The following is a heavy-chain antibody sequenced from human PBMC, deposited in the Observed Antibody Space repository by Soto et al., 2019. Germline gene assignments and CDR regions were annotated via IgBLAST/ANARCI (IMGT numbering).Heavy chain of an antibody. J-gene: IGHJ4*02. V-gene: IGHV3-64*01. CDR1: EFNFSSYA. D-gene: IGHD6-6*01. CDR3: ARVAKAARTFDY. CDR2: ISGNGGST. Sequence: EVQLVESGESFVHPCGSLRLSGADSEFNFSSYAMHWVRQAPGEGLESVADISGNGGSTYYANSVKGRFTISRDNAKNTLYLQMGSLRAEDMAVYYCARVAKAARTFDYWGQGTLVTVSS.